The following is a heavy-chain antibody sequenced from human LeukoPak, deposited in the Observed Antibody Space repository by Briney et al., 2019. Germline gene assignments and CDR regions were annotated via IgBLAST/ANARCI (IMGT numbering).Heavy chain of an antibody. CDR1: GYTFTSYG. CDR3: ARDLGFIGESFDY. CDR2: ISAYNGNT. D-gene: IGHD3-10*01. J-gene: IGHJ4*02. V-gene: IGHV1-18*01. Sequence: GASVKVSCKASGYTFTSYGISWVRQAPGQGLEWMGWISAYNGNTNYAQKLQGRVTITTDTSTSTAYMELRSPRSDDTAVYYCARDLGFIGESFDYWGQGTLVTVSS.